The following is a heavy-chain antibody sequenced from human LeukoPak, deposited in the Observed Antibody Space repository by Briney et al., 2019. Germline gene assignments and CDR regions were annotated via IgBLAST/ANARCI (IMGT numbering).Heavy chain of an antibody. D-gene: IGHD3-22*01. CDR2: IYYSGST. J-gene: IGHJ4*02. CDR3: ARHYYESSGYRWHYFDY. CDR1: GGSIRSSDSY. V-gene: IGHV4-39*01. Sequence: PSETLSLTCTVSGGSIRSSDSYWGWIRQPPGKGLEWIGSIYYSGSTYYYPSLKSRVTIHVDTSKNQFSLNLRFVTAADTAMYYCARHYYESSGYRWHYFDYWGQRTQVAVSS.